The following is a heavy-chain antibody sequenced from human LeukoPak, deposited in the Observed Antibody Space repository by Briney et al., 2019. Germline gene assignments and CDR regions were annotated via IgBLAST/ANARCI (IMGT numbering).Heavy chain of an antibody. J-gene: IGHJ4*02. CDR2: IYYSGST. V-gene: IGHV4-59*01. Sequence: PSETLSLTCTVSGGSISSYYWGRIRQPPGKGLEWIGYIYYSGSTNYNPSLKSRVTISVDTSKNQFSLKLSSVTAADTAVYYCARAEWELPYFDYWGQGALVTVSS. D-gene: IGHD1-26*01. CDR3: ARAEWELPYFDY. CDR1: GGSISSYY.